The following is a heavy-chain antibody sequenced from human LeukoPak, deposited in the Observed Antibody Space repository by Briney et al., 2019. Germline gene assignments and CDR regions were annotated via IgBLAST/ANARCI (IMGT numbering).Heavy chain of an antibody. D-gene: IGHD3-22*01. V-gene: IGHV3-30*02. CDR3: ARDTGDYYDNSGHYYAGWFDP. J-gene: IGHJ5*02. CDR2: IRSDGNK. CDR1: GFTFTSYG. Sequence: PGGSLRLSCTASGFTFTSYGMHWVRQAPGKGLEWVAFIRSDGNKFYADSLKGRFTVSRDNSRNNVYLQMNSLRIEDTAVYHCARDTGDYYDNSGHYYAGWFDPWGQGTLVTVSS.